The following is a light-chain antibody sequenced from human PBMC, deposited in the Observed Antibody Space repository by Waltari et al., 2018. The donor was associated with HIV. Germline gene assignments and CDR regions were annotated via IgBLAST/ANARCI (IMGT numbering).Light chain of an antibody. CDR2: NAS. CDR3: QQYGSSPLT. J-gene: IGKJ4*01. Sequence: EIVLTQSPATLSLSPGERATLSCRASQSVSSYLAWYQQKPGQAPRLLIYNASRRATGIPDRFSGSGSGTDFTLTISRLEPEDFAVYYCQQYGSSPLTFGGGTKVEIK. V-gene: IGKV3-20*01. CDR1: QSVSSY.